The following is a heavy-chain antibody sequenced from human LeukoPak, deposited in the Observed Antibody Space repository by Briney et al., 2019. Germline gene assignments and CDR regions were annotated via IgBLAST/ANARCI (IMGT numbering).Heavy chain of an antibody. D-gene: IGHD3-22*01. CDR2: ISSSSSII. V-gene: IGHV3-48*04. J-gene: IGHJ4*02. Sequence: GGSLRLSCAASGFNFNTYSMNWVRQTPGKGLESVSYISSSSSIIYYADSVKGRFTISRDNAKNSLYLQMNSLRAEDTAVYYCARDYYFDSSGYPLDYWGQGTLVTVSS. CDR3: ARDYYFDSSGYPLDY. CDR1: GFNFNTYS.